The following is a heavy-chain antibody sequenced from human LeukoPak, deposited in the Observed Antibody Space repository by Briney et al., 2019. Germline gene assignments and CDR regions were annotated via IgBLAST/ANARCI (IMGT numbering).Heavy chain of an antibody. J-gene: IGHJ3*02. CDR1: GGSISSSSHY. V-gene: IGHV4-39*01. CDR3: ARQGIDAFDI. Sequence: SETLSLTCTVSGGSISSSSHYWGWIRQPPGKGLEWIGTIYYSGITYFNPSLKSRVTISVDTSKNQFSLRLRSVTAADTAVYYCARQGIDAFDIWGQGTLVTVSS. CDR2: IYYSGIT.